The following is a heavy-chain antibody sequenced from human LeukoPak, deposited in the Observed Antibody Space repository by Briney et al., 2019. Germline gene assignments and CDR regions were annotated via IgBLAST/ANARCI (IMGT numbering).Heavy chain of an antibody. CDR3: ARLHASRAEEFDP. V-gene: IGHV4-59*03. J-gene: IGHJ5*02. Sequence: PSETLSLTCTVSGGSISGYYWSWIRQPPGKGLEWIGYIYSSGSARYNPSLISRVTILVDTSKNQFPLTLTTVTAADTAVYYCARLHASRAEEFDPWGQGTLVTVSS. CDR1: GGSISGYY. D-gene: IGHD3-16*01. CDR2: IYSSGSA.